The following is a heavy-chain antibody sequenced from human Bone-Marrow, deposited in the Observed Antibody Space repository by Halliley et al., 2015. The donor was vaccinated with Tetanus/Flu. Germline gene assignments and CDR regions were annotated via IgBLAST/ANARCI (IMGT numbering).Heavy chain of an antibody. J-gene: IGHJ4*02. CDR1: GFTFRSYA. V-gene: IGHV3-23*01. Sequence: SLRLSCAASGFTFRSYAMSWVRQAPGKGLEWVSGISGGGGDRTYYADSVKGRFTISRDNAVNSVYLHMSSLRAEDTAVYYCARITYHYGNDGFYEKRGLDYWGRGTLVPVSS. CDR2: ISGGGGDRT. D-gene: IGHD3-10*01. CDR3: ARITYHYGNDGFYEKRGLDY.